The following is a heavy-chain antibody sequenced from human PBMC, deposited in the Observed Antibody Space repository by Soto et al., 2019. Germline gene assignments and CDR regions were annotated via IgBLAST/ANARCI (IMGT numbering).Heavy chain of an antibody. CDR1: GFTFSSYG. D-gene: IGHD3-3*01. J-gene: IGHJ6*02. CDR2: ISYDGSNK. CDR3: AKEVWSGPMDV. Sequence: QVQLVESGGGVVQPGRSLRLSCAASGFTFSSYGMHWVRQAPGKGLEWVAVISYDGSNKYYADSVKGRFTISRDNSKNTLDLQMNSLRAEDTAVYYCAKEVWSGPMDVWGQGTTVTVSS. V-gene: IGHV3-30*18.